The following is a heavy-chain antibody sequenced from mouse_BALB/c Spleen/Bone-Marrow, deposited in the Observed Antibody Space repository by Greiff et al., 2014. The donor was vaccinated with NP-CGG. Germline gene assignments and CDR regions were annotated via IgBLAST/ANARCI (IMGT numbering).Heavy chain of an antibody. J-gene: IGHJ4*01. CDR3: ASPYGYEDYSAMDY. V-gene: IGHV1-7*01. CDR1: GYTFTSYW. D-gene: IGHD1-2*01. Sequence: VHLVESGAELAKPGASVKMSCKASGYTFTSYWMHWVKQRPGQVLEWIGYINPSTGYTEYNLKFKDKATLTADKSSSTAYIQLSSLTSEDSAVYYCASPYGYEDYSAMDYWGQGTSVTFSS. CDR2: INPSTGYT.